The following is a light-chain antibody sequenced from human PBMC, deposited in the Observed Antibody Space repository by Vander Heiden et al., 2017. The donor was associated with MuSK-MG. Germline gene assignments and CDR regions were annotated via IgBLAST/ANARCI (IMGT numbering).Light chain of an antibody. Sequence: DIQMTQSPSTLSASVGDRVTITCRASQSIGNWLAWYQQKPGKAPKVLMYKASNLENGVPSRFSGSGSGTEFTLTISSLQPDDFATYYCQQDYSYSRTFGQGTKVEIK. CDR2: KAS. V-gene: IGKV1-5*03. CDR1: QSIGNW. CDR3: QQDYSYSRT. J-gene: IGKJ1*01.